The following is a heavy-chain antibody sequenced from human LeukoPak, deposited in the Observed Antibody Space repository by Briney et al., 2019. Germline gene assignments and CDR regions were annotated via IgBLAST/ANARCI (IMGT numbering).Heavy chain of an antibody. V-gene: IGHV3-21*01. CDR2: IRSSSSYI. D-gene: IGHD1-26*01. Sequence: GGSLRLSCAASGFTFSSYSMNWVRQAPGKGLEWVSSIRSSSSYIYYADSVKGRFTISRDNAKNSLYLQMNSLRAEDTAVYYCAKLVGTTTAFDYWGQGALVTVSS. CDR3: AKLVGTTTAFDY. J-gene: IGHJ4*02. CDR1: GFTFSSYS.